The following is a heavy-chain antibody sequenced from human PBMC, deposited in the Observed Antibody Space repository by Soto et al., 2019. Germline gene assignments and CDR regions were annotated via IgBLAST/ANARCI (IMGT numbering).Heavy chain of an antibody. J-gene: IGHJ6*02. CDR2: IFPGDSDT. CDR3: ARLWGATADRGNYQYYGMNV. D-gene: IGHD2-21*02. V-gene: IGHV5-51*01. CDR1: GNSFPAYW. Sequence: PGESLKISCKVSGNSFPAYWIAWVRQTPGKGLEWMGIIFPGDSDTRYSPSFEGQVTMSVDKSISTAYLQWSSLKASDSAMYYCARLWGATADRGNYQYYGMNVWGQGTPVTVYS.